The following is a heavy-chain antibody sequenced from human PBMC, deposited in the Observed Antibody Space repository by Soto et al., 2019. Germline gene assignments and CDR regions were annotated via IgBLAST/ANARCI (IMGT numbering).Heavy chain of an antibody. Sequence: QVQLVQSGAEVKKPGASVKVSCKASGYTFTGYYMHWVRQAPGQGLEWMGWINPNSGGTNHAQKFQGWVTMTRDTSISTAYMELSRLRSDDTAVYYCARDLDSSSGWFDPWGQGTLVTVSS. V-gene: IGHV1-2*04. CDR1: GYTFTGYY. CDR3: ARDLDSSSGWFDP. CDR2: INPNSGGT. D-gene: IGHD6-6*01. J-gene: IGHJ5*02.